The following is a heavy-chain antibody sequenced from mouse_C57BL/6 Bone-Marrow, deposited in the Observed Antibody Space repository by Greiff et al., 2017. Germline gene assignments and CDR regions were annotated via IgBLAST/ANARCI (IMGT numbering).Heavy chain of an antibody. J-gene: IGHJ3*01. CDR2: IYPRSGNT. Sequence: QVQLKQSGAELARPGASVKLSCKASGYTFTSYGISWVKQRTGQGLEWIGEIYPRSGNTYYNEKCKGKATLTADKSSSTAYMELRSLTSEDSSVYFCARRRGFGWFAYWGQGTLVTVSA. CDR3: ARRRGFGWFAY. CDR1: GYTFTSYG. V-gene: IGHV1-81*01.